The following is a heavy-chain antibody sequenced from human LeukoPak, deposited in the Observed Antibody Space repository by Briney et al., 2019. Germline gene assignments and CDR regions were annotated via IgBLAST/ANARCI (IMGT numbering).Heavy chain of an antibody. Sequence: GRSLRLSCAASGFTFDDYAMHWVRQAPGKGLEWVSGISWNSGSIGYADSVKGRFTISRDNAKNSLYLQMNSLRAEDTALYYCAKDTSGEYSSSWYGEVGIDYWGQGTLVTVSS. CDR2: ISWNSGSI. CDR1: GFTFDDYA. D-gene: IGHD6-13*01. V-gene: IGHV3-9*01. CDR3: AKDTSGEYSSSWYGEVGIDY. J-gene: IGHJ4*02.